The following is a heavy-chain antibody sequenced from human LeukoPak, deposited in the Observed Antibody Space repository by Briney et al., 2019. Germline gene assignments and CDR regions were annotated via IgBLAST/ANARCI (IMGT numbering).Heavy chain of an antibody. CDR1: GGSFSGYY. Sequence: SEILSLTCAVYGGSFSGYYWSWIRQPPGKGLEWIGEINHSGSTNYNPSLKSRVTISVDTSKNQFSLKLSSVTAADTAVYYCARGSPKNRITIFGVVIAHAFDIWGQGTMVTVSS. CDR3: ARGSPKNRITIFGVVIAHAFDI. V-gene: IGHV4-34*01. CDR2: INHSGST. J-gene: IGHJ3*02. D-gene: IGHD3-3*01.